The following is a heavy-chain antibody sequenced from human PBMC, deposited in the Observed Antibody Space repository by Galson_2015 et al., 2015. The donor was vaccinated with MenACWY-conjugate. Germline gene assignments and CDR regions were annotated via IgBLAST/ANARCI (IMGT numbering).Heavy chain of an antibody. Sequence: SLRLSCAASGFTFSSYWMHWVRQGPGKGLVWVSRINSDGSSTNYADSVKGRFTISRDNAKNTLYLQMNSLRAEDTAVYYCARGGKGLAAAEDNWFDPWGQGTLVTVSS. CDR3: ARGGKGLAAAEDNWFDP. V-gene: IGHV3-74*01. J-gene: IGHJ5*02. CDR2: INSDGSST. CDR1: GFTFSSYW. D-gene: IGHD6-13*01.